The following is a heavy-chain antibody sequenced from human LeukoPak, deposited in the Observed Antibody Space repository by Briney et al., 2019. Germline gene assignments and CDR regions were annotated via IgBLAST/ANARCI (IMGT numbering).Heavy chain of an antibody. Sequence: SETLSLTCTVSGGSISSSSYYWGWIRQPPGKGLEWIGSIYYSGSTYYNPSLKSRVTISVDTSKNQFSLKLSSVTAADTAVYYCARDVYDILTGYSDYWGQGTLVTVSS. CDR1: GGSISSSSYY. CDR2: IYYSGST. V-gene: IGHV4-39*07. J-gene: IGHJ4*02. CDR3: ARDVYDILTGYSDY. D-gene: IGHD3-9*01.